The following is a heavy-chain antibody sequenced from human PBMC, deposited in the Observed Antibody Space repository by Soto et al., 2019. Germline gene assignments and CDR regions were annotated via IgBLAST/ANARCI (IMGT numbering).Heavy chain of an antibody. Sequence: XGSLRLSCTVSGFAFNNYGINWVRQAPGKGLEWVSSISKSDYTYYSDSVKGRFTISRDNAKNSVSLQMNTLRVEDTAVYYCAREDSIIIPAVSDFWGQGTLVTVSS. CDR3: AREDSIIIPAVSDF. J-gene: IGHJ4*02. D-gene: IGHD2-2*01. CDR1: GFAFNNYG. CDR2: ISKSDYT. V-gene: IGHV3-21*01.